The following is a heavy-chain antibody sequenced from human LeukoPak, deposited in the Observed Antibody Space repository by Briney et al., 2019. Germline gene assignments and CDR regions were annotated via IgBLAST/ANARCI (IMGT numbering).Heavy chain of an antibody. D-gene: IGHD3-22*01. J-gene: IGHJ4*02. CDR2: ITPFNGNT. CDR3: ALSRLGITMIVF. CDR1: GYTFTYRY. Sequence: ASVKVSCKASGYTFTYRYLHCVRQAPGQALEWMGWITPFNGNTNYAQKFQDRVTITRDRSMSTAYMELSSLRSEDTAMYYCALSRLGITMIVFWGQGTMVTVSS. V-gene: IGHV1-45*02.